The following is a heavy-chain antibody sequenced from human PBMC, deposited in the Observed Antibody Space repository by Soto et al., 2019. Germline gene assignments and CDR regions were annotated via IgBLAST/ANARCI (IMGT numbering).Heavy chain of an antibody. D-gene: IGHD2-2*01. J-gene: IGHJ3*02. CDR1: GGTFSSYT. Sequence: QVQLVQSGAEVKKPGSSVKVSCKASGGTFSSYTISWVRQAPGQGLEWMGRIIPILGIANYAQKFQGRVTITADKSTSTAYMELSSLRPEDTAVYYCARVIVVVPAALPGSRGGGDDAFDIWGQGTMVTVSS. CDR3: ARVIVVVPAALPGSRGGGDDAFDI. V-gene: IGHV1-69*02. CDR2: IIPILGIA.